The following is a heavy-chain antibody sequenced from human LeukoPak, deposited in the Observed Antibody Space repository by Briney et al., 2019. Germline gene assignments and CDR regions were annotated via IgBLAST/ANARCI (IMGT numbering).Heavy chain of an antibody. Sequence: GGSLRLSCAASGFTFSSYFMSWVRQAPAKGLEWVANIKQDGSEKYYVDSVKGRFTISRDNAKNSLYLQMNSLRAEDTAVYYCAGGYCSGGSCYDYFDYWGQGTLVTVSS. CDR1: GFTFSSYF. CDR2: IKQDGSEK. CDR3: AGGYCSGGSCYDYFDY. J-gene: IGHJ4*02. D-gene: IGHD2-15*01. V-gene: IGHV3-7*02.